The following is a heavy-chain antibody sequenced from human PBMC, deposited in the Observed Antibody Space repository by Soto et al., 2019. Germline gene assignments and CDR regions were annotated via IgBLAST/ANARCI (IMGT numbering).Heavy chain of an antibody. CDR1: GGSISSGAYY. V-gene: IGHV4-31*03. CDR2: IYHSGNT. J-gene: IGHJ4*02. CDR3: ARDLGYGSGSYYFDS. Sequence: QVQLQESGPGLVEASQTLSLTCTVSGGSISSGAYYWSWIRQHPGTGLEWIGYIYHSGNTNYNPSRKSRLTISVDASKNQAALKRGSGTAADTAVYYCARDLGYGSGSYYFDSWGQGTLVTVSS. D-gene: IGHD3-10*01.